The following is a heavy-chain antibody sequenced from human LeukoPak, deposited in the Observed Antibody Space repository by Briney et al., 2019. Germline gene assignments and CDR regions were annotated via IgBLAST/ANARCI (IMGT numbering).Heavy chain of an antibody. D-gene: IGHD3-22*01. V-gene: IGHV3-23*01. Sequence: GGSLRLSCAASGFTFSTYAMSWVRQAPGEGLERVSAISGSGGSTYYADSVKGRFTISRDNSKNTLYLQMNSLRAEDTAVYYCAKILDSSGYYYINWFDPWGQGTLVTVSS. J-gene: IGHJ5*02. CDR3: AKILDSSGYYYINWFDP. CDR2: ISGSGGST. CDR1: GFTFSTYA.